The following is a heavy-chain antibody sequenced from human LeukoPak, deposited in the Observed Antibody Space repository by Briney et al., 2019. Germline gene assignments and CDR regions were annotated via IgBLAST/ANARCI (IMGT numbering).Heavy chain of an antibody. CDR2: IYTSETT. CDR3: ARHRSPSSLSFFDT. V-gene: IGHV4-4*09. Sequence: SETLSLTCTVSGASISSYYWSWIRQPPGKGLEWIGYIYTSETTNFNPALRSRVTISIDTSKNQVSLRLSSVTAADMALYYCARHRSPSSLSFFDTWGQGMLVIVSS. D-gene: IGHD2-2*01. J-gene: IGHJ4*02. CDR1: GASISSYY.